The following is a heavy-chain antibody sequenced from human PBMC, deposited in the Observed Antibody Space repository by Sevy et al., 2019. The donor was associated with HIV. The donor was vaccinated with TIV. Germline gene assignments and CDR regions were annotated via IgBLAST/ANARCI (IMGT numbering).Heavy chain of an antibody. CDR3: AGDAGYSTGWYAGY. J-gene: IGHJ4*02. CDR2: MSYNGSTR. CDR1: GFSISPYA. D-gene: IGHD6-19*01. Sequence: GGSLRLSCAASGFSISPYAFHWVRQAPGKGLEWVALMSYNGSTRYYADSAKGRFAISKVNSKNTLYLQMNSLRIEDTAIYYCAGDAGYSTGWYAGYWGQGTLVTVSS. V-gene: IGHV3-30*09.